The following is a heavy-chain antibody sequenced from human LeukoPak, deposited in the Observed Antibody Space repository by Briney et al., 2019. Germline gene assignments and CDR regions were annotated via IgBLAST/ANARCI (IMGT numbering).Heavy chain of an antibody. CDR1: GGTLSSYA. V-gene: IGHV1-69*04. CDR3: ARGFRGYGSGSPDAFDI. Sequence: ASVEVSCKASGGTLSSYAISWVRQAPGQGLEWMGRIIPILGIANYAQKFQGRVTITADKSTSTAYMELSSLRSEDTAVYYCARGFRGYGSGSPDAFDIWGQGTMVTVSS. CDR2: IIPILGIA. D-gene: IGHD3-10*01. J-gene: IGHJ3*02.